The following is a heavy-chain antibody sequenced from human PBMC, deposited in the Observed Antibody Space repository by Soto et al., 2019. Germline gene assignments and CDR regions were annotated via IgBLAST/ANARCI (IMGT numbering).Heavy chain of an antibody. Sequence: EVQLVETGGGMIQPGGSLRLSCAVSGFSVSSNYMSWVRQAPGKGLEWVSLIYSGGTTSYADSVKGRFIISRDRSKNTLFLQINSLRVEDTAVYYCARRYMVGVAGDYWGQGTLVTVSS. V-gene: IGHV3-53*02. D-gene: IGHD1-26*01. J-gene: IGHJ4*02. CDR3: ARRYMVGVAGDY. CDR2: IYSGGTT. CDR1: GFSVSSNY.